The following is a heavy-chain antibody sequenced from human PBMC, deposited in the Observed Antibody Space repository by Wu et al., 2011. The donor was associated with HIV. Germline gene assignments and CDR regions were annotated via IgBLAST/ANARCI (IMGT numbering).Heavy chain of an antibody. J-gene: IGHJ4*02. Sequence: QVQLVQSGAEVKKPGSSVKVSCKASGGTFSRYAINWVRQAPGQGLEWMGGIIPIFGTAKYVQKFQGRVTITADKSTSTAYMELSSLTSEDTAVYYCARDLGGDEDYWGQGTLVYRLR. CDR2: IIPIFGTA. D-gene: IGHD2-21*01. V-gene: IGHV1-69*06. CDR3: ARDLGGDEDY. CDR1: GGTFSRYA.